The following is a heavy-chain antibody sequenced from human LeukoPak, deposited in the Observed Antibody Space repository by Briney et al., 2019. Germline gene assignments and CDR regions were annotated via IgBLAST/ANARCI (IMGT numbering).Heavy chain of an antibody. CDR2: IYHSGST. Sequence: PSETLSLTCTVSGYSISSGYYWGWIRQPPGKGLEWIGSIYHSGSTYYNPSLKSRVTISVDTSKNQFSLKLSFVTAADTAVYYCARDPVGAILYGMDVWGQGTTVTVSS. CDR3: ARDPVGAILYGMDV. J-gene: IGHJ6*02. V-gene: IGHV4-38-2*02. CDR1: GYSISSGYY. D-gene: IGHD1-26*01.